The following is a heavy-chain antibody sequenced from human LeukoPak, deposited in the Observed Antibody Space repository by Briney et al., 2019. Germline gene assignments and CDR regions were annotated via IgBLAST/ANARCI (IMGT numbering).Heavy chain of an antibody. J-gene: IGHJ1*01. Sequence: GGSLRLSCAASGFTFSDYYMSWIRQAPGKGLEWVSYISSSSSYTEYADSVKGRFTISRDNAKNSLYLQMTSLRAEDTAVYYCARDPNGGGWYGAQYFQDWGQGTLVTVSS. D-gene: IGHD6-19*01. CDR3: ARDPNGGGWYGAQYFQD. CDR1: GFTFSDYY. CDR2: ISSSSSYT. V-gene: IGHV3-11*05.